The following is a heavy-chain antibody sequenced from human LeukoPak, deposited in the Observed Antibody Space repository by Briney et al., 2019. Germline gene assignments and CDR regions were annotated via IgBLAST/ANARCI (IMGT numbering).Heavy chain of an antibody. D-gene: IGHD3-10*01. CDR1: GFTFSSYA. CDR2: ISGSGTT. Sequence: GGSLRLSCAASGFTFSSYAMTWVRQPPGKGLEWVSAISGSGTTYYADSVKGRFTISRDNSKNTLYLEMNSLRVEDTAIFYCVKLGTMVRGVMFQFDPWGQGTLVTVSS. J-gene: IGHJ5*02. CDR3: VKLGTMVRGVMFQFDP. V-gene: IGHV3-23*01.